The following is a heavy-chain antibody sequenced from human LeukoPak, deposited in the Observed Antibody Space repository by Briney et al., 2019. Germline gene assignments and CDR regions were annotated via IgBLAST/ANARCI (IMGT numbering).Heavy chain of an antibody. Sequence: SGPTLVNPTQTLRLTCTFSGLSLSTSRVAVGWIRQPPGKALDWVALIYGDGDKHYSPSLKSRLSITTDASKNQVVLTMSNMDPVDTATYYCAHLVDQYGAGSFDCWGQGTLVTVPS. CDR1: GLSLSTSRVA. D-gene: IGHD3-10*01. J-gene: IGHJ4*02. CDR2: IYGDGDK. V-gene: IGHV2-5*02. CDR3: AHLVDQYGAGSFDC.